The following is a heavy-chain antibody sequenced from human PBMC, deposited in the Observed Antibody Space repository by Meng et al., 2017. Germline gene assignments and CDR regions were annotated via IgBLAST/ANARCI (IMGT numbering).Heavy chain of an antibody. V-gene: IGHV4-34*01. CDR3: ARVGKVVTAPLTY. J-gene: IGHJ4*02. Sequence: VRVKRWGAGLLRPSLPLSLPCAVYGGAFSVSYWSWIRQPPGKGLAWIGEINHSGSTNYNPSLKSRVTISVDTSKNQFSLKLSSVTAADTAVYYCARVGKVVTAPLTYWGQGTLVTVSS. D-gene: IGHD2-21*02. CDR2: INHSGST. CDR1: GGAFSVSY.